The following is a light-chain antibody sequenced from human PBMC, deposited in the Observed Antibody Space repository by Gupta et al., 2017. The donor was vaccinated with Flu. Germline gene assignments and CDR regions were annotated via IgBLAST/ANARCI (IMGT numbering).Light chain of an antibody. Sequence: SYVLTQPPSVSVAPGQTARITCGGNNIGSKNVHWYQQKPGQAPVLVVDDESDRPPGIPDRCPGANSGTKAILNLKTVEAGDYSSSYCPVWDSGRDPPFGGGTKVTVL. CDR2: DES. V-gene: IGLV3-21*02. CDR3: PVWDSGRDPP. CDR1: NIGSKN. J-gene: IGLJ3*02.